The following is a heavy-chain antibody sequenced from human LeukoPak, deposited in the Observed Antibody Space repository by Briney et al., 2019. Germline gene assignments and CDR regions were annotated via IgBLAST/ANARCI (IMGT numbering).Heavy chain of an antibody. D-gene: IGHD5-12*01. J-gene: IGHJ4*02. Sequence: ASVKVSCKASGGTFSSYAISWVRQAPGQGLEWMGRIIPILGIANYAQKFQGRVTITADKSTSTAYMELSSLRSEDTAVYYCARYQGRGYDPGYFDYWGQGTLVTVSS. CDR2: IIPILGIA. V-gene: IGHV1-69*04. CDR1: GGTFSSYA. CDR3: ARYQGRGYDPGYFDY.